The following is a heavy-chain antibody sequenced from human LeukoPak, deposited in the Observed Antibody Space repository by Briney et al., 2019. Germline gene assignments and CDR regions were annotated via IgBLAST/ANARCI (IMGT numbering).Heavy chain of an antibody. D-gene: IGHD5-18*01. CDR2: IYSGGTT. J-gene: IGHJ4*02. V-gene: IGHV3-53*04. CDR3: ARVDTVMAYYFDL. Sequence: PGRSLRLSCAAAAFTVSTNCMTWVRQAPSTGLDLVSTIYSGGTTYYADSVMGRFTISRRNSRNTLYLQMNSLRAEDTAVYYCARVDTVMAYYFDLWGQGTLVTVSS. CDR1: AFTVSTNC.